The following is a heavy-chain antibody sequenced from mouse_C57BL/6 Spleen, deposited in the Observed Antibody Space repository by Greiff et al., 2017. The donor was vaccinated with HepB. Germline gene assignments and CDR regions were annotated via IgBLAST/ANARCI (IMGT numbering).Heavy chain of an antibody. V-gene: IGHV5-17*01. J-gene: IGHJ4*01. Sequence: EVKVEESGGGLVKPGGSLKLSCAASGFTFSDYGMHWVRQAPEKGLEWVAYISSGSSTIYYADTVKGRFTISSDNAKNTLFLQMTSLRSEDTAMYYCARYDYYAMEYWGQGTSVTVSS. CDR1: GFTFSDYG. CDR3: ARYDYYAMEY. CDR2: ISSGSSTI.